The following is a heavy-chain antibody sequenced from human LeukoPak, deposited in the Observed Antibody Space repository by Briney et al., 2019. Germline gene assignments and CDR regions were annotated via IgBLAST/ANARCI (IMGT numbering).Heavy chain of an antibody. CDR2: IYYNGVT. V-gene: IGHV4-59*08. J-gene: IGHJ5*02. CDR3: ARHESYGDANWFDP. CDR1: GGSITSYY. Sequence: SETLFLTCTVSGGSITSYYCSWIRQSPGKGLEWIGYIYYNGVTNYNPSLRSRVTISVDTSKNHFSLKLSSVTAADTAVYYCARHESYGDANWFDPWGQGTLVTVSS. D-gene: IGHD4-17*01.